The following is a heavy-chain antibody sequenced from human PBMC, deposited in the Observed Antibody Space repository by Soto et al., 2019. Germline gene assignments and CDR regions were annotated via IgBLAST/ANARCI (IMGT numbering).Heavy chain of an antibody. CDR1: GGSVSSGSYY. CDR3: ARDQHFDWLLPGDYYYGMDV. V-gene: IGHV4-61*01. D-gene: IGHD3-9*01. CDR2: IYYSGST. J-gene: IGHJ6*02. Sequence: WETLSLTCTVSGGSVSSGSYYWSWIRQPPGKGLEWIGYIYYSGSTNYNPSLKSRVTISVDTSKNQFSLKLSSVTAADTAVYYCARDQHFDWLLPGDYYYGMDVWGQGTTVTVS.